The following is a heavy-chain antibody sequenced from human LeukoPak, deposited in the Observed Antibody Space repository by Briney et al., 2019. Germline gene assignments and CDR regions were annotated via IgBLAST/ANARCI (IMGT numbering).Heavy chain of an antibody. Sequence: TGGSLRLSCAASGFSFSNYWMSWVRQAPGKGLEWVANIKQDGSEKYYVDSVKGRFTISRDNAKNSLYLQMNSLRAEDTAVYYCARDYYDSSGYFDYWGQGTLVTVSS. CDR2: IKQDGSEK. J-gene: IGHJ4*02. CDR1: GFSFSNYW. D-gene: IGHD3-22*01. V-gene: IGHV3-7*01. CDR3: ARDYYDSSGYFDY.